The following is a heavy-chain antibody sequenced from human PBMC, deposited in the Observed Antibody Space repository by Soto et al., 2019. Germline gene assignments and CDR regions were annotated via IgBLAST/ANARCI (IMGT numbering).Heavy chain of an antibody. J-gene: IGHJ6*02. CDR2: IYYSGST. CDR3: ASFLGYCSSTSCSEYYYYYGMDV. Sequence: SETLSLTCTVSGGSVSSSSYYWGWIRQPPGKGLEWIGSIYYSGSTYYNPSLKSRVTISVDTSKNQFSLKLSSVTAADTAVYYCASFLGYCSSTSCSEYYYYYGMDVWGQGTTVTVSS. V-gene: IGHV4-39*01. D-gene: IGHD2-2*01. CDR1: GGSVSSSSYY.